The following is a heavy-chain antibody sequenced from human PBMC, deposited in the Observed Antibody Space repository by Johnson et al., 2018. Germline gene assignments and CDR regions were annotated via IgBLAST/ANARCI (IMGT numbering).Heavy chain of an antibody. V-gene: IGHV4-34*01. CDR2: INHSGST. J-gene: IGHJ6*03. CDR1: GGSFSGYY. Sequence: QVQLQQWGAGLLKPSETLSLTCAVYGGSFSGYYWNWIRQPPGKGLEWIGEINHSGSTNYNPSLKSRVTISVDTSKNHLSLKLSSVTAADTAVYYCARGQGYCSSTSCPPGYYYYYMDVWGTGTTVTVSS. D-gene: IGHD2-2*01. CDR3: ARGQGYCSSTSCPPGYYYYYMDV.